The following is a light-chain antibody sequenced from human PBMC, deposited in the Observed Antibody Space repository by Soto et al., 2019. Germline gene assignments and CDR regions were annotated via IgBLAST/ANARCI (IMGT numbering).Light chain of an antibody. J-gene: IGKJ4*01. CDR1: QDISHS. CDR2: GAS. Sequence: DIQMTQSPSSLSASVGDRVTFTCRASQDISHSLAWYQQKPGKPIKLLIYGASTLQSGVPSRFSGSGSGTDFTHTISSLQPEDVAIYFCQKYDSAPLTFGGGTKVEIK. CDR3: QKYDSAPLT. V-gene: IGKV1-27*01.